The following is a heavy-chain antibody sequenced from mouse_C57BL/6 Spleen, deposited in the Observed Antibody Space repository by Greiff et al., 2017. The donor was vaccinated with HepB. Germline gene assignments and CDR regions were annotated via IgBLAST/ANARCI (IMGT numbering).Heavy chain of an antibody. CDR2: IYPRSGNT. Sequence: VKVVESGAELARPGASVKLSCKASGYTFTSYGISWVKQRTGQGLEWIGEIYPRSGNTYYNEKFKGKATLTADKSSSTAYMELRSLTSEDAAVYFCARVGDSFAYWGQGTLVTVSA. CDR1: GYTFTSYG. D-gene: IGHD2-13*01. CDR3: ARVGDSFAY. J-gene: IGHJ3*01. V-gene: IGHV1-81*01.